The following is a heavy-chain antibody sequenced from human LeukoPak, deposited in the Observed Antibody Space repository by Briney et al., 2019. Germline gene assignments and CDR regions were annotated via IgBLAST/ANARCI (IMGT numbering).Heavy chain of an antibody. CDR2: IYYSGST. J-gene: IGHJ4*02. Sequence: SETLSLTCTVSGGSISGGDYYWSWIRQPPGKGLEWIGYIYYSGSTYYNPSLKSRVTISVDTSKNQFSLKLSSVTAADTAVYYCARSHYDSSGYYYQNNPFDYWGQGTLVTVSP. V-gene: IGHV4-30-4*01. CDR1: GGSISGGDYY. D-gene: IGHD3-22*01. CDR3: ARSHYDSSGYYYQNNPFDY.